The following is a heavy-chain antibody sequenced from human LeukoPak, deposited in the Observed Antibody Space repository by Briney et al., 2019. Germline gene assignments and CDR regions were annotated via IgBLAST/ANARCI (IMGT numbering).Heavy chain of an antibody. CDR2: IYSGGNT. J-gene: IGHJ4*02. Sequence: GESLTLSCTVSGLTVSSNSMSWVRQAPGRGLEWVSFIYSGGNTHHADSVKGPFTISRDNTKTTLYLQMNTLSAEDTAVYYCARRAGDYSHPYDYWGQGTLVTVSS. CDR1: GLTVSSNS. D-gene: IGHD3-22*01. CDR3: ARRAGDYSHPYDY. V-gene: IGHV3-53*01.